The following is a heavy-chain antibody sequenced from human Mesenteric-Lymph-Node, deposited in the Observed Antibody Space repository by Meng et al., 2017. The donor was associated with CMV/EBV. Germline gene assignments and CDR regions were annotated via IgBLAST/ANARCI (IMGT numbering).Heavy chain of an antibody. D-gene: IGHD3-3*01. CDR1: GFTFSNAW. V-gene: IGHV4-59*01. CDR3: VRGVSPTEWPLEK. CDR2: IQYSEST. Sequence: ESLKISCAASGFTFSNAWMSWVRQSPGKGLEWLGYIQYSESTKYNPSLESRVTMSLDRSWNQFSLRLSSVTAADTAVYFCVRGVSPTEWPLEKWGQGTLVTVSS. J-gene: IGHJ4*02.